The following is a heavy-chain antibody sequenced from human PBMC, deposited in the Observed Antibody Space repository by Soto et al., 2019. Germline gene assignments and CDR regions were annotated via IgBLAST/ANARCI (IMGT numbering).Heavy chain of an antibody. Sequence: QVQLVQSGAEVKKPGASVKVSCKASGYTFTSYDINWVRQATGQGLVWLGWMNPNSCNTGYAQKFPGRVTMTRNTSISTAYMELSSLRSEDTAVYYCAKEGGTVSRARGFDYWGQGTLVTVSS. CDR2: MNPNSCNT. V-gene: IGHV1-8*01. D-gene: IGHD4-17*01. CDR1: GYTFTSYD. CDR3: AKEGGTVSRARGFDY. J-gene: IGHJ4*02.